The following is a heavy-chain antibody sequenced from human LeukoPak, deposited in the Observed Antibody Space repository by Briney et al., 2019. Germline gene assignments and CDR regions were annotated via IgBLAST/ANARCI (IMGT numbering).Heavy chain of an antibody. D-gene: IGHD4-23*01. J-gene: IGHJ4*02. V-gene: IGHV1-46*01. CDR2: INPSGGST. CDR1: VDTFSSGY. CDR3: ARGQYGGNSPSFDY. Sequence: RASVKVSCIASVDTFSSGYMRWGRQAPGQGLEWMGIINPSGGSTSYAQKFQGRVTMTRDTSTSTVYIELSSLRSNDPADYHCARGQYGGNSPSFDYWGQGTLVTVSS.